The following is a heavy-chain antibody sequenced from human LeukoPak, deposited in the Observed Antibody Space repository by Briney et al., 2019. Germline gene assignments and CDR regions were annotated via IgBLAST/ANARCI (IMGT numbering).Heavy chain of an antibody. J-gene: IGHJ3*02. D-gene: IGHD3-10*01. CDR3: ARGLGINGLALDM. Sequence: GGSLRLSCAAAGFTFSSNWMSWVRQAPGKGLQWVAKIKQDVSEKYYVDSVKGRFTISRDNAKKSLYLQMNSLRGVDTAVYYCARGLGINGLALDMWGQGTMVTVSS. V-gene: IGHV3-7*05. CDR1: GFTFSSNW. CDR2: IKQDVSEK.